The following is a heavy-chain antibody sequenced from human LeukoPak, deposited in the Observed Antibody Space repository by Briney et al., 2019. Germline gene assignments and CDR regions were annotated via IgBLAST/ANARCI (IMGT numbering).Heavy chain of an antibody. J-gene: IGHJ4*02. D-gene: IGHD6-19*01. CDR3: ARHGPYSSGWYIDHFDY. Sequence: SETLSLTCTVSGGSISSYYWSWIRQPPGKGLEWIGYIDYSGSTNYNPSLKSRVTISVDTSKNQFSLKLSSVTAADTAVYYCARHGPYSSGWYIDHFDYWGQGTLVTVSS. V-gene: IGHV4-59*08. CDR1: GGSISSYY. CDR2: IDYSGST.